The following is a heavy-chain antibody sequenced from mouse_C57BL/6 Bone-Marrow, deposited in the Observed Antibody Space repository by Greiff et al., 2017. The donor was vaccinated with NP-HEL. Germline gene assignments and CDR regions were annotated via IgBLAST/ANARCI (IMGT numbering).Heavy chain of an antibody. CDR1: GFNIKDDY. D-gene: IGHD2-3*01. Sequence: EVKLVESGAELVRPGASVKLSCTASGFNIKDDYMHWVKQRPEQGLEWIGWIDPENGDTEYASKFQGKATITADTSSNTAYLQLSSLTSEDTAVYYCTVDGYYVLYWYFDVWGTGTTVTVSS. CDR2: IDPENGDT. J-gene: IGHJ1*03. V-gene: IGHV14-4*01. CDR3: TVDGYYVLYWYFDV.